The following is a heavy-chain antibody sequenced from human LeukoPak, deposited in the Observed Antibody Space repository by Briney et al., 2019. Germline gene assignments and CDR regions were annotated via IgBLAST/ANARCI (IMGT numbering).Heavy chain of an antibody. J-gene: IGHJ6*02. V-gene: IGHV3-13*01. CDR3: ARDRFGMDV. CDR2: IGIGGDT. Sequence: GGSLRLSCTAAGFIFNDFDFHWVRQGRGKGLDWVSAIGIGGDTHYSGSVKGRFTISRENAKNSLFLHMNNLRAGDTAVYYCARDRFGMDVWGRGTTVIVSS. CDR1: GFIFNDFD.